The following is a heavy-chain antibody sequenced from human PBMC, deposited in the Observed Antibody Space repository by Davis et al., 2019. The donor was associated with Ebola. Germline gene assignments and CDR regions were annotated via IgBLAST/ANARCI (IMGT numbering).Heavy chain of an antibody. CDR3: TTFPITMIVVVLDY. Sequence: GESLKISCEGSGFIFSNYAFSWVRQAPGKGLEWVGRIKSKTDGGTTDYAAPVKGRFTISRDDSKNTLYLQMNSLKTEDTAVYYCTTFPITMIVVVLDYWGQGTLVTVSS. D-gene: IGHD3-22*01. CDR1: GFIFSNYA. V-gene: IGHV3-15*01. J-gene: IGHJ4*02. CDR2: IKSKTDGGTT.